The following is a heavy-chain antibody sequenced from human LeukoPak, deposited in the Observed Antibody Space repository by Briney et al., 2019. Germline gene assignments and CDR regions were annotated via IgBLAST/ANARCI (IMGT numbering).Heavy chain of an antibody. CDR1: GNRLSELS. J-gene: IGHJ4*02. V-gene: IGHV1-24*01. CDR2: FDPEEAKM. D-gene: IGHD3-3*02. CDR3: TTRIGHFWRGFVK. Sequence: ASVTDSCTVSGNRLSELSIQRVRQAPGKGLECMGGFDPEEAKMVYAQNFQGRVTMTEDTSTQTAYMELSGLTSDDTAVYYCTTRIGHFWRGFVKWGQGTLVTVSS.